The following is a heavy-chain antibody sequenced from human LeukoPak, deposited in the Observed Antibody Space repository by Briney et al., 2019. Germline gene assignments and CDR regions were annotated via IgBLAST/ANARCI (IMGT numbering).Heavy chain of an antibody. Sequence: SETLSLTCTVSGGSISSYYWSWIRQPPGKGLEWIGYIYYSGSTNYNPSLKSRVTISVDTSKNQFSLKLSSVTAADTAVYYCAGDNGGDIVVVPAARGGWFDPWGQGTLVTVSS. V-gene: IGHV4-59*01. CDR1: GGSISSYY. J-gene: IGHJ5*02. CDR2: IYYSGST. D-gene: IGHD2-2*01. CDR3: AGDNGGDIVVVPAARGGWFDP.